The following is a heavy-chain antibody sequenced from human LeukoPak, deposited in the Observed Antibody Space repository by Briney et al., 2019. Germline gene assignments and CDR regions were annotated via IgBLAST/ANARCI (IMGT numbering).Heavy chain of an antibody. CDR1: GYTFTSYD. CDR2: MNPNSGNT. V-gene: IGHV1-8*03. Sequence: ASVKVSCKASGYTFTSYDINWVRQATGQGLEWMGWMNPNSGNTGYAQKFQGRVTITRNPSISTAYMELSSLRSEDTAVYYCARGEPPSGWYPSDYWGQGTLVTVSS. CDR3: ARGEPPSGWYPSDY. J-gene: IGHJ4*02. D-gene: IGHD6-19*01.